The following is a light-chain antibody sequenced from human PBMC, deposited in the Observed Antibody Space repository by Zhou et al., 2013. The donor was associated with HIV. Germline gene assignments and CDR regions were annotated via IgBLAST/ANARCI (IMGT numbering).Light chain of an antibody. Sequence: DIQMTQSPSTLSASVGDRVTITCRSSQKIITYLNWYQHKAGKAPKLLIYAASSLQSGVPSRFSGSGSGTDFTLTINSLQVEDFAAYYCQQTYSSVTFGQGT. CDR2: AAS. CDR3: QQTYSSVT. V-gene: IGKV1-39*01. J-gene: IGKJ2*01. CDR1: QKIITY.